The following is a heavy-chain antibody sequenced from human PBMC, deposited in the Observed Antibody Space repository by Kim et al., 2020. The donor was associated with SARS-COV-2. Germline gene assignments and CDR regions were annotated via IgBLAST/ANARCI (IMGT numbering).Heavy chain of an antibody. J-gene: IGHJ4*02. CDR2: IYYSGST. CDR1: GGSISSGGYY. Sequence: SETLSLTCTVSGGSISSGGYYWSCIRQCPGKGLEWIGYIYYSGSTYYNPSLKSRVTLSADTSKNQYSLKLSSVTDADTAVYFCPQRSGGDSTSSRFDSCGQGTLVTVSS. D-gene: IGHD6-6*01. CDR3: PQRSGGDSTSSRFDS. V-gene: IGHV4-31*03.